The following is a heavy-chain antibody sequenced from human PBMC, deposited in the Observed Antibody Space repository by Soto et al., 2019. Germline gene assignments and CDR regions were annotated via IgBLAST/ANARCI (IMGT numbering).Heavy chain of an antibody. V-gene: IGHV3-15*07. J-gene: IGHJ6*02. Sequence: LRLSCAASGFTFSNAWMNWVRQAPGKGLEWVGRIKSKTDGGTTDYAAPVKGRFTISRDDSKNTLYLQMNSLKTEDTAVYYCTTLLGGSSSWYYYYGMDVWGQGTTVTVSS. CDR1: GFTFSNAW. D-gene: IGHD6-13*01. CDR2: IKSKTDGGTT. CDR3: TTLLGGSSSWYYYYGMDV.